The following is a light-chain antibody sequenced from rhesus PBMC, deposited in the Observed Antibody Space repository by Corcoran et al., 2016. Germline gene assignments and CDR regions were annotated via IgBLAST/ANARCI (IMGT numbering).Light chain of an antibody. CDR1: QSISSW. V-gene: IGKV1-22*01. CDR2: KAS. J-gene: IGKJ4*01. CDR3: QQYSSSPLT. Sequence: DIQMTQSPSSLSASVGDTVTITCRASQSISSWLAWYQQNPGKAPKLLIDKASRLQSGGPSRFSGSGAGTDFTLTISSLQSEDFATYYCQQYSSSPLTFGGGTKVELK.